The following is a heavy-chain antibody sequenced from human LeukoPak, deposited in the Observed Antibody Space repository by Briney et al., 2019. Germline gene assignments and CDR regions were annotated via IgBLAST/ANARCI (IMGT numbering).Heavy chain of an antibody. CDR1: GGSISSYY. J-gene: IGHJ4*02. D-gene: IGHD5-18*01. CDR3: ARGAAGYSYG. CDR2: IYYSGST. V-gene: IGHV4-59*01. Sequence: SETLSLTCTVSGGSISSYYWSWIRQPPGKGLEWIGHIYYSGSTNYNPSLKSRLTISIDTSKNQFSLRLSSVTAADPAVYYCARGAAGYSYGWGQGTLVTVSS.